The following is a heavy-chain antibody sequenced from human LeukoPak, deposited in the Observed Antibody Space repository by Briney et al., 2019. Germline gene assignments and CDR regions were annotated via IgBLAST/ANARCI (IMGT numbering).Heavy chain of an antibody. V-gene: IGHV5-51*01. J-gene: IGHJ4*02. CDR1: GYSFTSYW. Sequence: GESLKISCKGSGYSFTSYWIGWVRQMPGKGLEWMGIIYPGDSDARYSPSFQGPVTTSADKSISAAYLQWSSLKASDTAMYYCARGGGSSWYYFDYWGQGTLVTVSS. D-gene: IGHD6-13*01. CDR2: IYPGDSDA. CDR3: ARGGGSSWYYFDY.